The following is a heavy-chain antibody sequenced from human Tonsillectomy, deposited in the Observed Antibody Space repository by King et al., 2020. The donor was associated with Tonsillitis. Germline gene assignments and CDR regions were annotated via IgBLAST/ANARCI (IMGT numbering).Heavy chain of an antibody. D-gene: IGHD6-25*01. J-gene: IGHJ4*02. V-gene: IGHV6-1*01. CDR3: AGGLALNS. CDR2: TYYRSEWNS. Sequence: VQLQQSGLGLVQPSQTLSLTCAISGDSVSSHTAAWNWIRQSPARGLEWLGRTYYRSEWNSDYAVSVQSRIIINADTSKNHFSLQLNSVTPDDTGIYYCAGGLALNSWGPGTLVTVSS. CDR1: GDSVSSHTAA.